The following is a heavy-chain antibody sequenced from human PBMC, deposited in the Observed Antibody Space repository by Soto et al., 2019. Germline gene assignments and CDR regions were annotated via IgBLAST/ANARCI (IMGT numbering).Heavy chain of an antibody. Sequence: VKVSCKASGYTFTSYGISWVRQAPGQGLEWMGWISAYNGNTNYAQKLQGRVTMTTDTSTSTAYMELRSLRSDDTAVYYCARDRGYGGNSLSDYWGQGTLVTVSS. CDR2: ISAYNGNT. V-gene: IGHV1-18*01. J-gene: IGHJ4*02. CDR1: GYTFTSYG. D-gene: IGHD5-12*01. CDR3: ARDRGYGGNSLSDY.